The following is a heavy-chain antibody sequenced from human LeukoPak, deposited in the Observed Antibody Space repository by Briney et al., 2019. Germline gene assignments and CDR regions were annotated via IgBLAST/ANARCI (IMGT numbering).Heavy chain of an antibody. V-gene: IGHV3-74*01. D-gene: IGHD3-22*01. Sequence: GESLRLSCAASGFTFSSYWMHWVRQAPGKGLVWVSRIKSDGSTIYADSVKGRFTVSRDNAKNTVSLQMNSLRAEDTGVYYCARAPSEIGGYYPEYFRHWGQGTLVTVSS. CDR3: ARAPSEIGGYYPEYFRH. CDR1: GFTFSSYW. J-gene: IGHJ1*01. CDR2: IKSDGST.